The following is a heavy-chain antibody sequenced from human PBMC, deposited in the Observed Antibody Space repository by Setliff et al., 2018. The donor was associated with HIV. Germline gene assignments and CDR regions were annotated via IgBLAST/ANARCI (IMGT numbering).Heavy chain of an antibody. CDR3: ARVRPRLGYCSGGSCYSNYYYGMDV. CDR1: GFTFSSYS. CDR2: ISSSSSTI. Sequence: GGSLRLSCAASGFTFSSYSMNWVRQAPGRGLEWVSYISSSSSTIYYADSVKGRFTISRDNAKNSLYLQMNSLRAEDTAVYYCARVRPRLGYCSGGSCYSNYYYGMDVWGQGTTVTVSS. J-gene: IGHJ6*02. V-gene: IGHV3-48*04. D-gene: IGHD2-15*01.